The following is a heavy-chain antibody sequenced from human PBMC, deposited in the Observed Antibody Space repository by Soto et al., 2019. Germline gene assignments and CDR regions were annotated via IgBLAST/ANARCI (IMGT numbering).Heavy chain of an antibody. V-gene: IGHV4-59*04. CDR2: IYYSGST. D-gene: IGHD3-3*01. CDR3: SSFWSGYTYYYGMDV. CDR1: GGSISSYY. Sequence: SETLSLICTVSGGSISSYYWSWIRQPPGKGLEWIGYIYYSGSTYYNPSLKSRVTISVDTSKNQFSLKLSSVTAADTAVYYCSSFWSGYTYYYGMDVWGQGTTVTVSS. J-gene: IGHJ6*02.